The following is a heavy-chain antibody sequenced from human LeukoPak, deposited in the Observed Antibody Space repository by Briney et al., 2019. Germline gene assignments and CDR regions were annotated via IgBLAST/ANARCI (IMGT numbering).Heavy chain of an antibody. J-gene: IGHJ4*02. CDR2: ISSSSSTI. Sequence: GGSLRLSCAASGFTFSSYSMNWVRQAPGKGLEWVSYISSSSSTIYYADSVKGRFTISRDNAKNSLHLQMNSLRAEDTAVYYCARPRLLYGSGPILVWGQGSLVTVSS. CDR3: ARPRLLYGSGPILV. CDR1: GFTFSSYS. D-gene: IGHD3-10*01. V-gene: IGHV3-48*01.